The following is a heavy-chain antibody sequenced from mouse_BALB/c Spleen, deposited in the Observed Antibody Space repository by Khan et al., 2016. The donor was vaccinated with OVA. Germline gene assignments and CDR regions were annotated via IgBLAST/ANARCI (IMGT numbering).Heavy chain of an antibody. D-gene: IGHD1-1*01. CDR2: INPHIGET. V-gene: IGHV1-20*02. Sequence: VQLKESGPELVKPGASVKISCKASGYSFTGYFMNWVMQSHGKSLEWIGRINPHIGETLYNQKFKGKATLTVDESSSTAHMELRSLASEDSAVYYCARTYGSDFDYWGHGTTLTVSS. CDR3: ARTYGSDFDY. CDR1: GYSFTGYF. J-gene: IGHJ2*01.